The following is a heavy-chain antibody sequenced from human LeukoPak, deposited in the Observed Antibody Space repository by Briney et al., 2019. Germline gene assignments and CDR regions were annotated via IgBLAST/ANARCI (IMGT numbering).Heavy chain of an antibody. Sequence: SETLSLTCTVSGGSISSSSYYWGWIRQPPGKGLEWIGSIYYSGSTYYNPSLKSRVTISVDTSKNQFSLKLSSVTAADTAVYFCAREVDRFVVVNGIPEYYFEYWGQGTLVTVSS. CDR2: IYYSGST. V-gene: IGHV4-39*02. CDR3: AREVDRFVVVNGIPEYYFEY. CDR1: GGSISSSSYY. D-gene: IGHD2-21*01. J-gene: IGHJ4*02.